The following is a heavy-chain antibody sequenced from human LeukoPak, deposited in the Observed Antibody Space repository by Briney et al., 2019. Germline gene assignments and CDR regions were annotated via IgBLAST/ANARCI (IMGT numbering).Heavy chain of an antibody. Sequence: ASVKVSCKTSGYTFTTYDINWVRQATGQGLEWMGWMNPDSGRTAYAQQFQGRVTMTRNISISTAYMELSSLRSEDTAVYYCARGMATNYWGQGTLVTVTS. CDR2: MNPDSGRT. V-gene: IGHV1-8*01. D-gene: IGHD5-24*01. CDR3: ARGMATNY. CDR1: GYTFTTYD. J-gene: IGHJ4*02.